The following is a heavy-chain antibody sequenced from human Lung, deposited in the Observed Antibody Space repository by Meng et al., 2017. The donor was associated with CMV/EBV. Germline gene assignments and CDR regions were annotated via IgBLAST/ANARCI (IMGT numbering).Heavy chain of an antibody. J-gene: IGHJ6*02. CDR2: IRYDGSTK. Sequence: GSSLKISCAASGFTISSYGMHWVRQAPSKGLEWVAFIRYDGSTKYYADSVKGRFTISRDNSKNTLYLQMNSLRAEDTAVYYCAKDFCSSTSCYRSYYYYGMNVWGQGXTVTVSS. D-gene: IGHD2-2*01. CDR1: GFTISSYG. V-gene: IGHV3-30*02. CDR3: AKDFCSSTSCYRSYYYYGMNV.